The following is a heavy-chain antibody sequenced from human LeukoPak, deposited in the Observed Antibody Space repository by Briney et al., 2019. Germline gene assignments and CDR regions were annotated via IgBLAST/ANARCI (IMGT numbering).Heavy chain of an antibody. CDR1: GFTFSSYS. Sequence: GGSLRLSSAASGFTFSSYSMDWVRQAPGKGLEWVSSISSSSSYIYYADSVKGRFTISRDNAKNSLYLQMNSLRDEETAVYYCARDLFAVRYFGWFSWFDPWGQGTLVTVSS. CDR2: ISSSSSYI. V-gene: IGHV3-21*01. D-gene: IGHD3-9*01. J-gene: IGHJ5*02. CDR3: ARDLFAVRYFGWFSWFDP.